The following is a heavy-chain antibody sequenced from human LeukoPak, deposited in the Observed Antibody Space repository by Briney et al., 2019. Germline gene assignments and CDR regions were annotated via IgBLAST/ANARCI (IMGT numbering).Heavy chain of an antibody. CDR1: GFSFSTYG. CDR2: VSSSGSTI. V-gene: IGHV3-48*04. CDR3: AELGITMIGGV. D-gene: IGHD3-10*02. J-gene: IGHJ6*04. Sequence: PGGSLRLSCVGSGFSFSTYGMTWVRQAPGKGLEWVSSVSSSGSTIYYADSVKGRFTISRDNAKNSLYLQMNSLRAEDTAVYYCAELGITMIGGVWGKGTTVTISS.